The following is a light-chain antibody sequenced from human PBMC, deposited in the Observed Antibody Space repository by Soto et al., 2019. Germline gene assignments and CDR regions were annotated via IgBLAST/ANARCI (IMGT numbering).Light chain of an antibody. CDR3: QSYDSSLSASV. CDR1: SSNIGAGSD. CDR2: GDT. J-gene: IGLJ3*02. Sequence: QSVLTQPPSVSGAPGQRVTISCTGSSSNIGAGSDVHWYRQLPGTAPKLLMYGDTNRPSGVPDRFSGSKSGTSASLAITWLQAEDEADYYCQSYDSSLSASVFGGGTKLTVL. V-gene: IGLV1-40*01.